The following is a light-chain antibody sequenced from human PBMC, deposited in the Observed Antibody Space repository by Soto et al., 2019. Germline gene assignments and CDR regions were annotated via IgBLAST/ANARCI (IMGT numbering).Light chain of an antibody. CDR2: GAS. J-gene: IGKJ2*01. Sequence: VMTQSPAILSVSPGERATLSCRASQSVSTNVAWYQQIPGQTPRLLIYGASTRATGIPARFSGSGSGTEFTLTISSLQSEDFAVYYCQQYNNWPPVTFGQGTKLEIK. CDR3: QQYNNWPPVT. CDR1: QSVSTN. V-gene: IGKV3-15*01.